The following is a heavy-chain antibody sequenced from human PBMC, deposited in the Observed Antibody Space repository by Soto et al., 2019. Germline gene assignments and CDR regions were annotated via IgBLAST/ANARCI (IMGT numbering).Heavy chain of an antibody. V-gene: IGHV3-21*01. J-gene: IGHJ6*02. CDR3: ARDKYYYDSSGSDGYYYYGMDV. CDR2: ISSSSSYI. Sequence: GGSLRLSCAASGFTFSSYSMNWVRQAPGKGLEWVSSISSSSSYIYYADSVKGRFTISRDNAKSSLYLQMNSLRAEDTAVYYCARDKYYYDSSGSDGYYYYGMDVWGQGTTVTVSS. D-gene: IGHD3-22*01. CDR1: GFTFSSYS.